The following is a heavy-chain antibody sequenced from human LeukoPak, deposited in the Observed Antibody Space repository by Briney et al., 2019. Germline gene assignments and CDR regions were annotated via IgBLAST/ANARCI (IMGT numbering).Heavy chain of an antibody. CDR2: IIPIFGTA. CDR3: ARGGQGDCSSTSCYDPDFDY. CDR1: GGTFSSYA. J-gene: IGHJ4*02. V-gene: IGHV1-69*13. D-gene: IGHD2-2*01. Sequence: SVKVSCKASGGTFSSYAISWVRQAPGQGLEWMGGIIPIFGTANYAQKFQGRVTITADESTSTAYMELSSLRSEDTAVYYCARGGQGDCSSTSCYDPDFDYWGQGTLVTVSS.